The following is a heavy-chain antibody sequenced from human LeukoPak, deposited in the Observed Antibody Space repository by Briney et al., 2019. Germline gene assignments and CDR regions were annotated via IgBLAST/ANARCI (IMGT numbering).Heavy chain of an antibody. CDR2: IYTSGST. V-gene: IGHV4-4*07. Sequence: SETLSLTCTVSGGSISSYYWSWIRQPAGKGLEWIGRIYTSGSTNYNPSLKSRVTMSVDTSKNQFSLKLSSVTAADTAVYYCAREAAVTYLGYFYYLDVWGKGTTVTVSS. J-gene: IGHJ6*03. CDR1: GGSISSYY. D-gene: IGHD4-11*01. CDR3: AREAAVTYLGYFYYLDV.